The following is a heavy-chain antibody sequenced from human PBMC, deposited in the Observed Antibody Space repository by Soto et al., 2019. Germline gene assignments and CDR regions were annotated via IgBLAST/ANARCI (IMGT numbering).Heavy chain of an antibody. CDR3: ARGTLLGIAAAGNWFDP. Sequence: GASVKVSCKASGYTFTGYYMHWVRQAPGQGLEWMGGISPIFGTANYAQTFQGRVTMTADESTSTAYMELSSLRSDDTAVYYCARGTLLGIAAAGNWFDPWGQGTLVTVSS. CDR1: GYTFTGYY. D-gene: IGHD6-13*01. CDR2: ISPIFGTA. V-gene: IGHV1-69*13. J-gene: IGHJ5*02.